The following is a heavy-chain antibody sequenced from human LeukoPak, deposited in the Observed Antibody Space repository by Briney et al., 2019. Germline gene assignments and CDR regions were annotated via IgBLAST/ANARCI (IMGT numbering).Heavy chain of an antibody. CDR2: ISPNSGGT. J-gene: IGHJ4*02. CDR1: GYTFTGHY. D-gene: IGHD5-18*01. CDR3: ARKDLSGYSSLDY. V-gene: IGHV1-2*06. Sequence: ASVKVSCKASGYTFTGHYMHWVRQAPGQGLEWVGRISPNSGGTNYAQKFQGRVTMTRDTSISTAYMELSRLRFDDTAVYYCARKDLSGYSSLDYWGQGTLVTVSS.